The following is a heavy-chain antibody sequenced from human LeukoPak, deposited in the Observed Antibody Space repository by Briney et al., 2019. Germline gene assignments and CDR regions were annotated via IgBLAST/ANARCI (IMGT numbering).Heavy chain of an antibody. Sequence: GASLRLSCAASGFTFSSYAMSWVRQAPGKGLEWVSAISGSGGSTYYADSVKGRFTISRDNAKNSLYLQMNSLRAEDTAVYYCARDTGYCSGGSCYSGNYWGQGTLVTVSS. CDR3: ARDTGYCSGGSCYSGNY. J-gene: IGHJ4*02. V-gene: IGHV3-23*01. CDR1: GFTFSSYA. D-gene: IGHD2-15*01. CDR2: ISGSGGST.